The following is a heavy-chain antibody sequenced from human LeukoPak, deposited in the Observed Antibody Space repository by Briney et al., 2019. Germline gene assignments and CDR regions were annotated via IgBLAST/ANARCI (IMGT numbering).Heavy chain of an antibody. Sequence: GGSLRLSCAASGFTFSSYAMSWVRQAPGKGLEWVSAISGSGGSTYYADSVKGRFTIPRDNSKNTLYLQMNSLRAEDTAVYYCAKDPQITMGGYFDYWGQGTLVTVSS. CDR3: AKDPQITMGGYFDY. CDR1: GFTFSSYA. J-gene: IGHJ4*02. CDR2: ISGSGGST. D-gene: IGHD3-16*01. V-gene: IGHV3-23*01.